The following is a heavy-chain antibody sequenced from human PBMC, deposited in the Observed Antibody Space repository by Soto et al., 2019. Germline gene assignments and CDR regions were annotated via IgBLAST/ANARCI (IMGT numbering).Heavy chain of an antibody. D-gene: IGHD4-4*01. J-gene: IGHJ6*02. CDR2: IYYSGST. V-gene: IGHV4-59*01. CDR3: ARATTVTSGYFYGMDV. CDR1: GGSISSYY. Sequence: SETLSLTCTVSGGSISSYYWSWIRQPPGKGLEWIGYIYYSGSTNYNPSLKSRVTISVETSKNQFSLKLSSVTAADTAVYYCARATTVTSGYFYGMDVWGPGTRVTV.